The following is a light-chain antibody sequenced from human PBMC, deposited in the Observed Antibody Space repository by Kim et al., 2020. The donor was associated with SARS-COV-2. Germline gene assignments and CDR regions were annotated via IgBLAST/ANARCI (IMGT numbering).Light chain of an antibody. CDR2: TAS. V-gene: IGKV1-8*01. J-gene: IGKJ1*01. CDR1: QGISSY. CDR3: QQYYIYPWT. Sequence: AIRMTQSPSSLSASTGDRVTITCRASQGISSYLAWYQEKPGKAPKPLIHTASTLQSGVPSRFSGSGSGTDFTLTISRLQSEDFATYSCQQYYIYPWTFGQGTKVEIK.